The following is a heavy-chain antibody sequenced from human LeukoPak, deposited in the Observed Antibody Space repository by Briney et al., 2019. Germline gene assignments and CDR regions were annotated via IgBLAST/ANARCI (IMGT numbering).Heavy chain of an antibody. CDR3: ATTTRSSGYYLDY. CDR2: IYYSGST. Sequence: SETLSLTCTVSGGSISSGDYYWSWIRQPPGKGLEWIGYIYYSGSTYKNPSLKSRVTISVDTSKNQFSLKVSSVTAADTAVYYCATTTRSSGYYLDYWGQGTLVTVSS. D-gene: IGHD3-22*01. CDR1: GGSISSGDYY. V-gene: IGHV4-30-4*01. J-gene: IGHJ4*02.